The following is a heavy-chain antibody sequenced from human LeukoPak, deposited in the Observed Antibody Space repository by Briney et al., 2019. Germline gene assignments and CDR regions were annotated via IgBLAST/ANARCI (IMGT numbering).Heavy chain of an antibody. J-gene: IGHJ4*02. CDR3: ARAKFRGVDYNDY. Sequence: GASVKVSCKASGYTFTGYYMHWVRQAPGQGLELMGWINPNSGGTNYAQKFQGRVTMTRDTSISTAYMELSRLRSDDTAVYYCARAKFRGVDYNDYWGQGTLVTVSS. CDR1: GYTFTGYY. CDR2: INPNSGGT. D-gene: IGHD3-10*01. V-gene: IGHV1-2*02.